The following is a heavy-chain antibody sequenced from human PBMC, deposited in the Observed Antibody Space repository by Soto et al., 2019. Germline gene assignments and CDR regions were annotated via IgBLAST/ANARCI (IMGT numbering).Heavy chain of an antibody. CDR2: ISYDGSDK. CDR3: AKTAGYDYVWGSSGLDP. J-gene: IGHJ5*02. D-gene: IGHD3-16*01. V-gene: IGHV3-30*18. CDR1: GFTFSSYG. Sequence: QVQLVESGGGVVQPGRSLRLSCAASGFTFSSYGMHWVRQAPGKGLEWVAVISYDGSDKYYAVSVKGRFTISRDDSKNTLYLQMNSLRSEDTAVYYCAKTAGYDYVWGSSGLDPWGQGTLVTISS.